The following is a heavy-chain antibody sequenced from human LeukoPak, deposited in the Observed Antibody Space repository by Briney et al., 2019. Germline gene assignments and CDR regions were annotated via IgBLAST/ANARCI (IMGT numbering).Heavy chain of an antibody. Sequence: SVKVSCKASGGTFSNYAISWVRQAPGQGLEWMGGIIPMFGTANYAQKFQGRVTITADESTSTAYMELSSLRSEDTAVYYCARDSGVHYGSGSIDYWGQGTLVTVSS. CDR3: ARDSGVHYGSGSIDY. D-gene: IGHD3-10*01. J-gene: IGHJ4*02. V-gene: IGHV1-69*13. CDR1: GGTFSNYA. CDR2: IIPMFGTA.